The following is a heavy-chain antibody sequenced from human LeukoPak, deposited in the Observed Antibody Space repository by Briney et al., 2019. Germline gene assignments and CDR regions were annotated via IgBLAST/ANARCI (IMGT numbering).Heavy chain of an antibody. Sequence: SETLSLTCTVSGYSIGSGYYWGWIRQPPGKGLEWIGSMYHSGNTFYNPSLKSRVTISVDTSKNQFSLKLSSVTAADTAVYYCARESYDFWSGPDYWGQGTLVTVSS. V-gene: IGHV4-38-2*02. D-gene: IGHD3-3*01. CDR3: ARESYDFWSGPDY. CDR2: MYHSGNT. J-gene: IGHJ4*02. CDR1: GYSIGSGYY.